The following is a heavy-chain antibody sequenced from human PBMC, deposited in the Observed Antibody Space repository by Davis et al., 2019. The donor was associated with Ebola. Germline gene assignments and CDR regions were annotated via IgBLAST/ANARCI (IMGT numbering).Heavy chain of an antibody. CDR2: INHSGST. D-gene: IGHD5-18*01. V-gene: IGHV4-34*01. J-gene: IGHJ4*02. Sequence: SETLSLTCAVYGGSFSGYYWSWIRQSPGKGLEWIGEINHSGSTNYNPSLKSRVTISVDTSKNQFSLKLSSVTAADTAVYYCARRYSYGHLDYWGQGTLVTVSS. CDR1: GGSFSGYY. CDR3: ARRYSYGHLDY.